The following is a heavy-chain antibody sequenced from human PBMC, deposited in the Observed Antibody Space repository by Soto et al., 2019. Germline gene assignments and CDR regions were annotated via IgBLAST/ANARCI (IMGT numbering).Heavy chain of an antibody. Sequence: GASVKVSCKASGYTFTSYAMHWVRQAPGQRLEWMGWINAGNGNTKYSQKFQGRVTITRDTSASTAYMELSSLRSEDTAVYYCASEGGYYGSGRPFDYWGQGTLVTVSS. V-gene: IGHV1-3*01. D-gene: IGHD3-10*01. CDR3: ASEGGYYGSGRPFDY. CDR2: INAGNGNT. CDR1: GYTFTSYA. J-gene: IGHJ4*02.